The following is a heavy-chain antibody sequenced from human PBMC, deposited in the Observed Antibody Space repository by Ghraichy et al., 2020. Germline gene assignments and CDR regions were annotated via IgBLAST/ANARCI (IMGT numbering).Heavy chain of an antibody. Sequence: SETLSLTCAVSGGSISSGGYSWSWIRQPPGKGLEWIGYIYHSGSTYYNPSLKSRVTISVDRSKNQFSLKLSSVTAADTAVYYCARGKIGYCSGGSCYSPPELDYWGQGTLVTVSS. D-gene: IGHD2-15*01. CDR2: IYHSGST. J-gene: IGHJ4*02. V-gene: IGHV4-30-2*01. CDR3: ARGKIGYCSGGSCYSPPELDY. CDR1: GGSISSGGYS.